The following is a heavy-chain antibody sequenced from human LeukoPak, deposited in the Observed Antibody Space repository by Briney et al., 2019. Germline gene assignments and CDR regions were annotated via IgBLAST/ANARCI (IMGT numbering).Heavy chain of an antibody. CDR3: AKVNRFLNPYYYMDV. J-gene: IGHJ6*03. D-gene: IGHD2/OR15-2a*01. CDR1: GFTFSSYG. Sequence: GGSLRLSCAASGFTFSSYGMNWVRQAPGKGLEWVSTISGSGTSTYYADSVKGRFTISRDNSKNTLYLQMNSLRAEDTAVYYCAKVNRFLNPYYYMDVWGKGTTVTVSS. V-gene: IGHV3-23*01. CDR2: ISGSGTST.